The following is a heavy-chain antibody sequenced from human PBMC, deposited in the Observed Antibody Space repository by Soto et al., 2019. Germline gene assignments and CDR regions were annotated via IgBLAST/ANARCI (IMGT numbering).Heavy chain of an antibody. CDR1: GDVFRSCG. Sequence: SVKVSCKASGDVFRSCGINWVRQAPGQGLEWMGGIIPISGTTNYAQKFQGRVAITADESTDTVYMELSRLRSEDTAVYFCARVRCFNGLCHTADYGMDVWGQGTTVTVSS. V-gene: IGHV1-69*13. CDR3: ARVRCFNGLCHTADYGMDV. D-gene: IGHD2-8*01. J-gene: IGHJ6*02. CDR2: IIPISGTT.